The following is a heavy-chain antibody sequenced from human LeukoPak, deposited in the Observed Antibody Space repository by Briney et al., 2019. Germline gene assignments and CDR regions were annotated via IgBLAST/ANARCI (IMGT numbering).Heavy chain of an antibody. J-gene: IGHJ4*02. CDR3: TGGGGYDSHFDY. D-gene: IGHD5-12*01. CDR2: IIPIFGTA. Sequence: SVKVSCKASGDTFSSYAISWVRQAPGQGLEWMGRIIPIFGTANYAQKFQGRVTIITDESTSTAYMELSSLRSEDTAVYYCTGGGGYDSHFDYWGQGTLVTASS. V-gene: IGHV1-69*05. CDR1: GDTFSSYA.